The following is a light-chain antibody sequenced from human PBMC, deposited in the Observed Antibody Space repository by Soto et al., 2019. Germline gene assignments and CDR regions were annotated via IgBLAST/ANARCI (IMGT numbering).Light chain of an antibody. V-gene: IGKV3-20*01. J-gene: IGKJ5*01. CDR1: QTVSKNY. CDR2: AAS. Sequence: PVEGATLSCSASQTVSKNYLAWYQQKAGQAPRLVIYAASTRATGIPDRFSGSGSGTDFTLTISRLEPEDFAVFYCQQYAVSPITFGQGTRLEIK. CDR3: QQYAVSPIT.